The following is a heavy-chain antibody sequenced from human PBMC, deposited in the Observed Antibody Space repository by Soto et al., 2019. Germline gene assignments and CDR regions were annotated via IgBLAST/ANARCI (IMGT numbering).Heavy chain of an antibody. J-gene: IGHJ4*02. CDR2: INAGNGNT. V-gene: IGHV1-3*01. Sequence: ASVKVDWKAAGYTFTIYAIHWVRQAPGQRLEWMGWINAGNGNTKYSQKFQGRVTITRDTSASTAYMELSSLRSEDTAVYYCARDLRPTVNWNYFDYSGQGTLVTVPS. D-gene: IGHD4-4*01. CDR1: GYTFTIYA. CDR3: ARDLRPTVNWNYFDY.